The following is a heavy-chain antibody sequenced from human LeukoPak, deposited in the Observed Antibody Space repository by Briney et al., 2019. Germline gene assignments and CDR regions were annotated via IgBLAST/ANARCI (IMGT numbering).Heavy chain of an antibody. V-gene: IGHV3-13*01. J-gene: IGHJ4*02. CDR1: GFTFSSYD. CDR3: ARDMGPRYCSGGSCYPNRLFDY. Sequence: PGGSLRLSCAASGFTFSSYDMHWVRQATGKGLEWVSAIGTGGDTYYPGSVKGRFTISRENAKNSLYLQMNSLRAGDTAVYYCARDMGPRYCSGGSCYPNRLFDYWGQGTLVTVSS. CDR2: IGTGGDT. D-gene: IGHD2-15*01.